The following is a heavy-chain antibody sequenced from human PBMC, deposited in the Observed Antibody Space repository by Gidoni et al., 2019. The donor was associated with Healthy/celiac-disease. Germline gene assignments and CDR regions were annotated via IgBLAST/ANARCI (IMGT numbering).Heavy chain of an antibody. CDR1: GYTFTSYG. Sequence: QVQLVHSGAEVQKPGASVTVSCKASGYTFTSYGISWVRQAPGQGLEWMGWISAYNGNTNYAQKLQGRVTMTTDTSTSTAYMELRSLRSDDTAVYYCASSYCGGDCLKSFDYWGQGTLVTVSS. J-gene: IGHJ4*02. CDR3: ASSYCGGDCLKSFDY. V-gene: IGHV1-18*04. D-gene: IGHD2-21*02. CDR2: ISAYNGNT.